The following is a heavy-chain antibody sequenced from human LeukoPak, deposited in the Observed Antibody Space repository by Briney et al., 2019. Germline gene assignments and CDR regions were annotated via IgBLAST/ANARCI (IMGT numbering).Heavy chain of an antibody. D-gene: IGHD6-13*01. J-gene: IGHJ5*02. V-gene: IGHV1-24*01. CDR3: ATDGRRIAAAGTVGFDP. CDR1: GYSLTELS. Sequence: ASVKVSCKVSGYSLTELSMHWVRQAPGKGLEWMGGFDPEDGETIYAQKFQGRVTMTEDTSTDTAYMELSSLRSEDTAVYYCATDGRRIAAAGTVGFDPWGQGTLVTVSS. CDR2: FDPEDGET.